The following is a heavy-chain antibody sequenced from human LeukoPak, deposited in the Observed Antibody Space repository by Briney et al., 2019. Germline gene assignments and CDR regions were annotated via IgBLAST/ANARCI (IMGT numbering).Heavy chain of an antibody. CDR2: IIPIFGTA. Sequence: SVKVSCKATGGTFSSYAISWVRQAPGQGLERMGRIIPIFGTANYAQKFQGRVTITTDESTSTAYMELSSLRSEDTAVYYCARRRESSGLIFDYWGQGTLVTVS. CDR3: ARRRESSGLIFDY. V-gene: IGHV1-69*05. J-gene: IGHJ4*02. D-gene: IGHD6-19*01. CDR1: GGTFSSYA.